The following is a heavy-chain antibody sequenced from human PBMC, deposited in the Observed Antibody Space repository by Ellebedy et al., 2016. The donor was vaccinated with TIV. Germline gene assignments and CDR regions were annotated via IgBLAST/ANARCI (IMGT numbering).Heavy chain of an antibody. J-gene: IGHJ6*02. V-gene: IGHV3-30*18. Sequence: GGSLRLSXAASGFTFRRYGMHWVRQAPGKGLEWVAVISSDGSRRSYADSVRDRFTIYRDNSKNTLYLQMNSLRAEDTAVYYCAKGVYDSSLSGLDVWGQGTTVTVSS. CDR2: ISSDGSRR. CDR1: GFTFRRYG. CDR3: AKGVYDSSLSGLDV. D-gene: IGHD3-22*01.